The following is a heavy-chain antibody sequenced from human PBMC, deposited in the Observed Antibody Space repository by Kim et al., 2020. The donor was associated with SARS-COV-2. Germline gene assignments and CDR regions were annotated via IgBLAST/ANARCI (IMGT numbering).Heavy chain of an antibody. Sequence: SETLSLTCTVSGGSISSGGYYWSWIRQHPGKGLEWIGYIYYSGSIYYNPSLKSRVTISVDTSKNQFSLKLSSVTAADTAVYYCAREGGGYYYDSSQPGRWFDPWGQGTLVTVSS. J-gene: IGHJ5*02. CDR3: AREGGGYYYDSSQPGRWFDP. CDR2: IYYSGSI. CDR1: GGSISSGGYY. V-gene: IGHV4-31*03. D-gene: IGHD3-22*01.